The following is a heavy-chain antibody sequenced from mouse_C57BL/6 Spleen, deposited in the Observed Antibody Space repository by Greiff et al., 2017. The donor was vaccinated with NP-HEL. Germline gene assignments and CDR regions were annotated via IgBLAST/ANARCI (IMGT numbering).Heavy chain of an antibody. CDR3: ATQYYGSSYGYFDV. CDR2: IDSSDSET. Sequence: QVQLQQPGAELVRPGSSVKLSCKASGYTFTSYWMHWVKQRPIQGLEWIGNIDSSDSETHYNQKFKDKATLTVDKSSSTAYMQLSSLTSEDSAVYYCATQYYGSSYGYFDVWGTGTTVTVSS. D-gene: IGHD1-1*01. V-gene: IGHV1-52*01. J-gene: IGHJ1*03. CDR1: GYTFTSYW.